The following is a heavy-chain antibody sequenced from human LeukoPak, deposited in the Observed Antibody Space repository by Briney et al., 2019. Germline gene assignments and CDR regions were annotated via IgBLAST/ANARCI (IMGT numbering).Heavy chain of an antibody. CDR3: ARASAFFGVVILSGWFDP. D-gene: IGHD3-3*01. J-gene: IGHJ5*02. CDR1: GFTFSSYS. CDR2: ISSSSSYI. Sequence: WGSLRLSCAASGFTFSSYSMNWVRQAPGKGLEWVSSISSSSSYIYYADSVKGRFTISRDNAKNSLNLQMNSLRAEDTAVYYCARASAFFGVVILSGWFDPWGQGTLVTVSS. V-gene: IGHV3-21*04.